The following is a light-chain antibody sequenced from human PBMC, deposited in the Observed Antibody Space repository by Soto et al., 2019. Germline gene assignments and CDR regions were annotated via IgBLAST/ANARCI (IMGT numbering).Light chain of an antibody. CDR3: AAWHDSLNGWV. CDR2: EVN. Sequence: QSVLTQPPSASGSPGQSVAISCTGTSSDVGGYNYVSWYQQHPGKAPKLMIYEVNKRPSGVPDRFSGSKSGTSASLAISGLQSEDEADYYCAAWHDSLNGWVFGGGTKLTVL. V-gene: IGLV2-8*01. CDR1: SSDVGGYNY. J-gene: IGLJ3*02.